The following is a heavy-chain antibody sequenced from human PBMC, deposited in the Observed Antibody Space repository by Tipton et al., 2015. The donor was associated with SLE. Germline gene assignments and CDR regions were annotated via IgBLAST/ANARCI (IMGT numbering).Heavy chain of an antibody. CDR2: INHSGLT. CDR1: GGSFSGYX. V-gene: IGHV4-34*01. CDR3: ARLYARTACDY. J-gene: IGHJ4*02. D-gene: IGHD5-18*01. Sequence: TLSLTCAVYGGSFSGYXXSWIRXPPGKGLEWIGEINHSGLTXXXXXXKSRVTISVDKSKNQFSLKLSSVTAADTAVYYCARLYARTACDYWGQGTLVTVSS.